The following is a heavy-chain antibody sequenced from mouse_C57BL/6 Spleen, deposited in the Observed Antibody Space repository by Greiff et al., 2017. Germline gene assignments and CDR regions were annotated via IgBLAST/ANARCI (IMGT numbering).Heavy chain of an antibody. V-gene: IGHV1-9*01. CDR2: ILPGSGST. J-gene: IGHJ3*01. D-gene: IGHD2-4*01. Sequence: QVQLQQSGAELMKPGASVKLSCKATGYTFTGYWIEWVKQRPGHGLEWIGEILPGSGSTNYNEKFKGKATFTADTSSNTAYMQLSSLTTEDSAIYYCAKEGYDYDDSYWGQGTLVTVSA. CDR3: AKEGYDYDDSY. CDR1: GYTFTGYW.